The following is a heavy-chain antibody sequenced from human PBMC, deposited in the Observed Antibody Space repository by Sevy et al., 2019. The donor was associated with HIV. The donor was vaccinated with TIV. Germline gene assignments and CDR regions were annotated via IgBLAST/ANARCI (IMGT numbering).Heavy chain of an antibody. D-gene: IGHD6-13*01. J-gene: IGHJ3*02. CDR3: ARGYTSSWGYAFDI. Sequence: ASVKVSCKASGGTFSSYAINCVRQAPGQGLEWMGGIIPIFGTANYAQKFQGRVTITADESTSTAYMELSRLRSEDTAVYYCARGYTSSWGYAFDIWGQRTMVTVSS. CDR1: GGTFSSYA. CDR2: IIPIFGTA. V-gene: IGHV1-69*13.